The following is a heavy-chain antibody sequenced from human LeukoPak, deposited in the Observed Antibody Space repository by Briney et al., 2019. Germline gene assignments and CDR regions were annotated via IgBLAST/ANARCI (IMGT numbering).Heavy chain of an antibody. J-gene: IGHJ4*02. V-gene: IGHV4-34*01. CDR1: GRSFSGYY. D-gene: IGHD5-18*01. CDR2: INHSGST. Sequence: PSETLSLTCAVYGRSFSGYYWSWIRQPPGKGLEWIGEINHSGSTNYNPSLKSRVTISVDTSKNQFSLKLSSVTAADTAVYYCARVGVLDTAMPIYYFDYWGQGTLVTVSS. CDR3: ARVGVLDTAMPIYYFDY.